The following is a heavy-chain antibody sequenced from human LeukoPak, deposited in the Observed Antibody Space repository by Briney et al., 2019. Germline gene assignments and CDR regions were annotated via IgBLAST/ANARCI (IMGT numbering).Heavy chain of an antibody. D-gene: IGHD2-21*02. CDR3: ARERGVVVVTTGPYYMDV. CDR2: ISSSGTTI. Sequence: GGSLRPSCAASGFTFSDYYMSWIRQAPGKGLEWVSYISSSGTTIYYADSVKGRFTISRDNAKNSLYLQMNSLRAEDTAVYYCARERGVVVVTTGPYYMDVWGKGTTVTVSS. V-gene: IGHV3-11*04. CDR1: GFTFSDYY. J-gene: IGHJ6*03.